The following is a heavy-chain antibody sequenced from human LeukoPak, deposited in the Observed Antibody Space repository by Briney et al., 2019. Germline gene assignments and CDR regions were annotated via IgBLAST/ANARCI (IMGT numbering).Heavy chain of an antibody. D-gene: IGHD4-17*01. CDR2: IWYDGSNK. CDR3: ARDPDDYGDYSYFDY. Sequence: GRSLRLSCAASGFTFSSYGMHWGRQAPGKGLEWVAVIWYDGSNKYYADSVKGRFTISRDNSKNTLFLQMNSLRAEDTAVYYCARDPDDYGDYSYFDYWGQGTLVTVSS. V-gene: IGHV3-33*01. J-gene: IGHJ4*02. CDR1: GFTFSSYG.